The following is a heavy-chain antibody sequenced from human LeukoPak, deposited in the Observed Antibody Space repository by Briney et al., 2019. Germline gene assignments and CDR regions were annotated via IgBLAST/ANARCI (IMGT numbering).Heavy chain of an antibody. V-gene: IGHV1-18*01. CDR1: GYTFTSYG. CDR3: ARAGRYYGSGSSPLGY. CDR2: ISAYNGNT. D-gene: IGHD3-10*01. Sequence: ASVKVSCKASGYTFTSYGISWVRQAPGQGLEWMGWISAYNGNTNYAQKLQGRVTMTTDTSTSTAYMELRSLRSDDTAVYYCARAGRYYGSGSSPLGYWGQGTLVTVSS. J-gene: IGHJ4*02.